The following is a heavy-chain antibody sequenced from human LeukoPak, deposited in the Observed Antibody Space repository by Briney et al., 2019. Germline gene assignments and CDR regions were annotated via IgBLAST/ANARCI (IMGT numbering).Heavy chain of an antibody. Sequence: GGSLRLSCAASGFTFSDYYMSWIRQAPGKGLEWVSYISSSGSTIYYADSVKGRFTISRDNAKNSLYLQMNSLRAEDTAVYYCARDPHYGDYLYDYWGQGTLVTVSS. J-gene: IGHJ4*02. CDR2: ISSSGSTI. V-gene: IGHV3-11*04. CDR1: GFTFSDYY. CDR3: ARDPHYGDYLYDY. D-gene: IGHD4-17*01.